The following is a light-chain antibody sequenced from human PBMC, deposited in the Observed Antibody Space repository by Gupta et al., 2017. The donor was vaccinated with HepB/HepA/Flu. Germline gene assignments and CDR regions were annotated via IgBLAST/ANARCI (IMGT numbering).Light chain of an antibody. CDR3: QVWDSSSDHVV. CDR1: NIGSKS. CDR2: YDR. J-gene: IGLJ3*02. V-gene: IGLV3-21*04. Sequence: SYVLAQPPSGSVAPGQTATITCGGNNIGSKSVHWYLQRPGQAPVLVISYDRDRPSGIPERFSGSNSGNTATLTISRVEAGDEADYYCQVWDSSSDHVVFGGGAKLTVL.